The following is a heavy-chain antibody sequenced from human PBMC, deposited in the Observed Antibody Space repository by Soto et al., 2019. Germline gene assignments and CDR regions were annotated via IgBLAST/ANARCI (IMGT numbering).Heavy chain of an antibody. V-gene: IGHV1-2*02. J-gene: IGHJ4*02. CDR2: IQPDNGRA. CDR3: ATWIDYGDFEGFDS. CDR1: GYSCTDYR. Sequence: QGLLVQSGPEVGEPGASVRGSCQASGYSCTDYRVHGVRQAPGEGFEWMGCIQPDNGRARLQQKFQGRVTLTRDKSTDTAYMEVTSLTSDDTAIFYCATWIDYGDFEGFDSCGQGTLVTVSS. D-gene: IGHD4-17*01.